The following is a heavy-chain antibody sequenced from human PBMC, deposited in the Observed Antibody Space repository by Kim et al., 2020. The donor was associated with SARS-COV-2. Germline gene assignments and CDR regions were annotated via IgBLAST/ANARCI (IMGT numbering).Heavy chain of an antibody. Sequence: ADSVKGRFTIYRDNSKNTLYLQMNSLRAEDTAVYYCAKLKPGWTNPVDYWGQGTLVTVSS. D-gene: IGHD3-16*01. V-gene: IGHV3-30*02. J-gene: IGHJ4*02. CDR3: AKLKPGWTNPVDY.